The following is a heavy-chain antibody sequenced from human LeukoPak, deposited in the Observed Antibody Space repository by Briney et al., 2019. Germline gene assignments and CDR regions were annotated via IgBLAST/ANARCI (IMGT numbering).Heavy chain of an antibody. J-gene: IGHJ6*03. Sequence: ASVKVSCKASGYTYTGYYMHWVRQAPGQGLEWMGGIIPIFGTANYAQKFQGRVTITADESTSTAYMELSSLRSEDTAVYYCAREVVWSGYYSYYYYYMDVWGKGTTVTVSS. CDR1: GYTYTGYY. CDR2: IIPIFGTA. D-gene: IGHD3-3*01. CDR3: AREVVWSGYYSYYYYYMDV. V-gene: IGHV1-69*13.